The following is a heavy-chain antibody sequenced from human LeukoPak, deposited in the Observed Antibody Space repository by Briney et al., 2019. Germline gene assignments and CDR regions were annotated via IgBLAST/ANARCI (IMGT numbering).Heavy chain of an antibody. V-gene: IGHV1-2*02. CDR1: GYTFTGYY. Sequence: ASVKVSCKASGYTFTGYYMHWVRQAPGQGLEWMGWINPNGGGTNYAQKFQGRVTMTRDTSISTAYMELSRLRSDDTAVYYCARERAGVATYYFDYWGQGTLVTVSS. J-gene: IGHJ4*02. D-gene: IGHD6-19*01. CDR2: INPNGGGT. CDR3: ARERAGVATYYFDY.